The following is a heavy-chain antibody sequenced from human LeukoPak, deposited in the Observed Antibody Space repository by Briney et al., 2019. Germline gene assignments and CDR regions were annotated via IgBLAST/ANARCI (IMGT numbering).Heavy chain of an antibody. J-gene: IGHJ5*02. Sequence: ASVKVSCKASGGTFSSYAISWVRLAPGQGLGWVGGIIPIFGTANYAQKFQGRVTITADKSTSTAYMELSSLRSEDTAVYYWARDGLHRMNGYGGWFDPWGQGTLVTVPS. V-gene: IGHV1-69*06. CDR3: ARDGLHRMNGYGGWFDP. D-gene: IGHD4-23*01. CDR1: GGTFSSYA. CDR2: IIPIFGTA.